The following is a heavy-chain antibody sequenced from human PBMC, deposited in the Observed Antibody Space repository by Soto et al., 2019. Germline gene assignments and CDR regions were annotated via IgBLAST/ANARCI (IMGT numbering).Heavy chain of an antibody. J-gene: IGHJ6*04. CDR1: GYTFTSYG. V-gene: IGHV1-18*01. D-gene: IGHD4-17*01. Sequence: QVQLVQSGAEVKKPGASVKVSCKASGYTFTSYGISWVRQAPGQGLEWMGWISAYNGNTNYAQKLQGRVTMTTDTSPSTAYMERRSLRSADTAVYYCVRDSGYGDYEAFVDVWGEGTTVTVSS. CDR2: ISAYNGNT. CDR3: VRDSGYGDYEAFVDV.